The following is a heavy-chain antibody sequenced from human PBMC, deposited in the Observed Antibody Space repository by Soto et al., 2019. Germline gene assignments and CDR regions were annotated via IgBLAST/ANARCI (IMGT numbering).Heavy chain of an antibody. CDR2: IYYSGST. J-gene: IGHJ4*02. Sequence: TLSLTCTVSGGSISSYYWSWIRQPPGKGLEWIGYIYYSGSTNYNPSLKSRVTISVDTSKNQFSLKLSSVTAADTAVYYCARVTDYDILTGSGFDYWGQGTLVTVSS. CDR1: GGSISSYY. CDR3: ARVTDYDILTGSGFDY. V-gene: IGHV4-59*01. D-gene: IGHD3-9*01.